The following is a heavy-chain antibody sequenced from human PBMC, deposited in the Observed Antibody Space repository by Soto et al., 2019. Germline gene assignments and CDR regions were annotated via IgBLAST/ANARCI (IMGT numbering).Heavy chain of an antibody. CDR1: GCYISSYY. V-gene: IGHV4-59*01. D-gene: IGHD2-21*02. Sequence: SDTLSLTFTVTGCYISSYYWSCIRQPTGKGLEWIGYIYYSGSTNYNPSLKSRVTISVDTSKNQFSLKLSSVTAADTAVYYCARDTPYCGGDCYGFDIWGQGTMVT. CDR2: IYYSGST. CDR3: ARDTPYCGGDCYGFDI. J-gene: IGHJ3*02.